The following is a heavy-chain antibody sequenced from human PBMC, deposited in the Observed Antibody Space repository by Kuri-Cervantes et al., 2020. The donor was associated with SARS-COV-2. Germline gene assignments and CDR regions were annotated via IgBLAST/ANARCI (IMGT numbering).Heavy chain of an antibody. CDR1: GFSLSTSGVG. D-gene: IGHD4-11*01. V-gene: IGHV2-5*01. Sequence: SGPTLVKPTQTLTLTCTFSGFSLSTSGVGVGWIRQPPGKALEWLALIYWNDDKRYSPSLKSRLTITKDTSKNQVVLTMTNMGPVDTATYYCARRGVDYSTALDAFDIWGQGTMVIVSS. J-gene: IGHJ3*02. CDR3: ARRGVDYSTALDAFDI. CDR2: IYWNDDK.